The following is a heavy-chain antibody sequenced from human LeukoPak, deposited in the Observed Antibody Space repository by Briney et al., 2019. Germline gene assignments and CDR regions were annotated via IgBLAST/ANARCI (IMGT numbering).Heavy chain of an antibody. CDR2: FDPEDGET. CDR3: ATVQGVVVPAASHLGAFDI. J-gene: IGHJ3*02. CDR1: GYTLTELS. V-gene: IGHV1-24*01. Sequence: GASVKVSCKVSGYTLTELSMHWVRQAPGKGLEWMGGFDPEDGETIYAQKFQGRVTMTEDTSTDTAYMELSSLRSEDTAVYYCATVQGVVVPAASHLGAFDIWGQGTMVTASS. D-gene: IGHD2-2*01.